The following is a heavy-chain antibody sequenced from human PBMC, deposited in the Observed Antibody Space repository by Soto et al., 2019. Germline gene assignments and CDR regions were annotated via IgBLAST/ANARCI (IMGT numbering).Heavy chain of an antibody. CDR1: GFTFSSYG. J-gene: IGHJ6*02. CDR2: IWYDGSNK. CDR3: ARTYYYDSSGGDYYGMDV. V-gene: IGHV3-33*01. D-gene: IGHD3-22*01. Sequence: PGGSLRLSCAASGFTFSSYGMHWVRQAPGKGLEWVAVIWYDGSNKYYADSVKGRFTISRDNSKNTLYLQMNSLRAEDTAVYYCARTYYYDSSGGDYYGMDVWGQGTTVTVS.